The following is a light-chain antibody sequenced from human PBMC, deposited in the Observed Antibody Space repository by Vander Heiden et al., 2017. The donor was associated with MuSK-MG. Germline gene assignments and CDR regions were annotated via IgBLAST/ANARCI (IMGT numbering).Light chain of an antibody. Sequence: DIQMTQSPSSLSASVGDRVTITCRASQSISSYLNWYQQKRGKAPKLLIYAASSLQSGVPSRFSGSGSGTDFTLTISRLQPEDFATYYCQQRDSTPFTFGHGTKVXIK. V-gene: IGKV1-39*01. CDR1: QSISSY. CDR2: AAS. CDR3: QQRDSTPFT. J-gene: IGKJ3*01.